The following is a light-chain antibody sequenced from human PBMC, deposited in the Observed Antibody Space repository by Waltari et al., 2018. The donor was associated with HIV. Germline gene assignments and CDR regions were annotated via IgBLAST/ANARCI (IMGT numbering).Light chain of an antibody. CDR1: RSDAGGYDY. V-gene: IGLV2-8*01. CDR2: EVS. CDR3: SSHAGSNNYV. Sequence: QSALTQPPSASGSPGQSVTISCSGTRSDAGGYDYVSWYQQHPGKAPKLMIYEVSKRPSGVPDRFSGSKSGNTASLTVSGLQAEDEADYYCSSHAGSNNYVFGTGTKVTVL. J-gene: IGLJ1*01.